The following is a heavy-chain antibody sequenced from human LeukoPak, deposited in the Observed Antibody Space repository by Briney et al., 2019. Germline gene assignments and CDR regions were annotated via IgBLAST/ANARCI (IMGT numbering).Heavy chain of an antibody. CDR3: ARAFPYCSGGSCYYRETNGYYFDY. Sequence: GASVKVSCKASGYTFTSYYMHWVRQAPGQGLEWMGVINPIGGSTSYAQKFQGRVTMTRDTSTSTVYMELSSLRSEDTAVYYCARAFPYCSGGSCYYRETNGYYFDYWGQGTLVTVSS. CDR2: INPIGGST. D-gene: IGHD2-15*01. J-gene: IGHJ4*02. V-gene: IGHV1-46*01. CDR1: GYTFTSYY.